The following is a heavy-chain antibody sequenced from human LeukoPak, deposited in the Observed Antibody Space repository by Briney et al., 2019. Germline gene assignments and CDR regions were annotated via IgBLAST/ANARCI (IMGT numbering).Heavy chain of an antibody. CDR1: GGSISGYY. J-gene: IGHJ4*02. Sequence: PSETLSLTCTVSGGSISGYYWSWIRQPPGKGLEWIGDTYYSGSTNYNPSLKSRVTISVDTSKNQFSLRLSSVTAADTAVYYCARLRDEGYSYGSLDYWGQGTLVTVSS. V-gene: IGHV4-59*08. D-gene: IGHD5-18*01. CDR2: TYYSGST. CDR3: ARLRDEGYSYGSLDY.